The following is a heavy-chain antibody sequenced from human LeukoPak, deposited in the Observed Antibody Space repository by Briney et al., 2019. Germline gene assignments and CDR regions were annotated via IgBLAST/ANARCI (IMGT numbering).Heavy chain of an antibody. D-gene: IGHD4-17*01. CDR2: IYPADSDT. J-gene: IGHJ4*02. V-gene: IGHV5-51*01. CDR1: GYTFTSYW. Sequence: GESLKISCKGSGYTFTSYWIAWVRQMPGKGLEWMGIIYPADSDTRYSPSFQGQVTISADKSISTAYLQWSSLKASDTAMYYCARAFDYGDYGLDYWGQGTLVTVSS. CDR3: ARAFDYGDYGLDY.